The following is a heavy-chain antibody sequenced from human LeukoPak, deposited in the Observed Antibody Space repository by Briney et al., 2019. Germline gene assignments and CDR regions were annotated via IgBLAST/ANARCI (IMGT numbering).Heavy chain of an antibody. CDR3: ARHDRSLGAEEIDY. J-gene: IGHJ4*02. CDR1: GYSFTSYW. Sequence: GESLKISCKGSGYSFTSYWIGWVRQMPGKGLEWMGIIYPGDSDTRYSPSFQGQVTISADKSISTAYLQWSSPKASDTAVYYCARHDRSLGAEEIDYWGQGTLVTVSS. V-gene: IGHV5-51*01. CDR2: IYPGDSDT.